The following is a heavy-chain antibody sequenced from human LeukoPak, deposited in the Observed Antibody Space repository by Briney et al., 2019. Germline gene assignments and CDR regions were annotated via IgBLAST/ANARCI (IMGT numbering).Heavy chain of an antibody. Sequence: GGSLRLSCAASGFTFDDHGMSWVRQAPGKGLEWVSGIKWDGGSTGYADSVKGRFTISRDNAKNSLYLQMNSLRSEDTALYYCARAAGSGYYFYMDVWGKGTTVTVSS. J-gene: IGHJ6*03. CDR3: ARAAGSGYYFYMDV. CDR2: IKWDGGST. V-gene: IGHV3-20*04. CDR1: GFTFDDHG.